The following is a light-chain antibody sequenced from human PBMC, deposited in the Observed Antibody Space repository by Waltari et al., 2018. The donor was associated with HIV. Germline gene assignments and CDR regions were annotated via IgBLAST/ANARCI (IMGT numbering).Light chain of an antibody. V-gene: IGLV6-57*01. Sequence: NFMLTQPHSVSESLGKTVTISCTRSSGSVASNYVQWCQQRPGSSPTTVIYEDNQRPSGVPDRFAGSIDSASNSASLTISGLKTEDEADYYCQSYDSRNHVVFGGGTKLTVL. J-gene: IGLJ2*01. CDR3: QSYDSRNHVV. CDR1: SGSVASNY. CDR2: EDN.